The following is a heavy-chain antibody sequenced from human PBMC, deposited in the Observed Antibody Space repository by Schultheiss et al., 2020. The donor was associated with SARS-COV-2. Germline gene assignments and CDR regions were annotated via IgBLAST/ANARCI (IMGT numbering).Heavy chain of an antibody. CDR3: ARGPDAFDI. V-gene: IGHV3-23*01. CDR1: GFTFSAYA. J-gene: IGHJ3*02. Sequence: GGSLRLSCAGSGFTFSAYAMSWVRQPPGKGLEWVSAISGGANSIYYADSVKGRFTISRDNAKDSLYLQMSSLRAEDTAVYYCARGPDAFDIWGQGTMVTVSS. CDR2: ISGGANSI. D-gene: IGHD3-16*01.